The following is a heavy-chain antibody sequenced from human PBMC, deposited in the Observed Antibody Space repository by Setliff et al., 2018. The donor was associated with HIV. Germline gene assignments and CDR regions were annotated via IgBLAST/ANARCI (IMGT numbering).Heavy chain of an antibody. CDR1: GGSFNGHY. CDR3: ASVTIFGVVFDY. CDR2: IYYSGTT. V-gene: IGHV4-34*09. Sequence: SETLSLTCAVYGGSFNGHYWAWIRQSPGKGLEWIGYIYYSGTTYYNPSLKSRVTVSVDTSKNQFSLKLSSVTAADTAVYYCASVTIFGVVFDYWGQGTLVTVSS. D-gene: IGHD3-3*01. J-gene: IGHJ4*02.